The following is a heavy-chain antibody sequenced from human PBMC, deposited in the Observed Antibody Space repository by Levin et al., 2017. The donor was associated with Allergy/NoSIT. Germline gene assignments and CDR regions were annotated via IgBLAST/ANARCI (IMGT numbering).Heavy chain of an antibody. Sequence: ASETLSLTCAVYGGSFSGYYWSWIRQPPGKGLEWIGEINHSGSTNYNPSLKSRVTISVDTSKNQFSLKLSSVTAADTAVYYCARVTMVRGVIISYYYGMDVWGQGTTVTVSS. CDR2: INHSGST. J-gene: IGHJ6*02. V-gene: IGHV4-34*01. CDR1: GGSFSGYY. D-gene: IGHD3-10*01. CDR3: ARVTMVRGVIISYYYGMDV.